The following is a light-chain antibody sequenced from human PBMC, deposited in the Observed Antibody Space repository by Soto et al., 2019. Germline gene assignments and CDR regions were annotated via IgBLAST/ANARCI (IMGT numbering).Light chain of an antibody. V-gene: IGKV1-33*01. CDR1: QDISNY. CDR3: QQYDNLPPLT. Sequence: DIQMTQSPSSLSASVGDRVTITCQASQDISNYLNWYQQKPGKAPKLLIYDASNLETGVPSRISGSGAGKDFTFTISSLQPEDIATDYYQQYDNLPPLTFGGGTKVEIK. J-gene: IGKJ4*01. CDR2: DAS.